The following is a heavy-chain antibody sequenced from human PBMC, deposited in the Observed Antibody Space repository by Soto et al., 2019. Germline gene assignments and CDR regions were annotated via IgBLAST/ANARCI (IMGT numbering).Heavy chain of an antibody. V-gene: IGHV3-15*07. CDR2: IKSKANGGTT. CDR1: GFTFTNAW. CDR3: ATGLESGEIKTQDY. Sequence: GGSLRLSCAASGFTFTNAWINWVRQAPGKGLEWVGRIKSKANGGTTDYAAPVKGRFTISRDDSINMLYLQMNSLKTEDTAVYCCATGLESGEIKTQDYWGQGALVTVSS. J-gene: IGHJ4*02. D-gene: IGHD4-17*01.